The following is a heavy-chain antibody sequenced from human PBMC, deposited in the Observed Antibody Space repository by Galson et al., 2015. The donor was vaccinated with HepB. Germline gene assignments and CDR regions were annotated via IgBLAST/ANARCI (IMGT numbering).Heavy chain of an antibody. CDR1: GFTFSGFG. CDR3: AKDAADKSMTIYYYNYGMDI. D-gene: IGHD5-18*01. J-gene: IGHJ6*02. CDR2: ISNDGSKN. V-gene: IGHV3-30*18. Sequence: SLRLSCAASGFTFSGFGLHWVRQAPGKGLEWVAYISNDGSKNYYVDSVKGRFTISGDNSKNTLYLQMNSLRAEDTALYYCAKDAADKSMTIYYYNYGMDIWGQGTTVTVSS.